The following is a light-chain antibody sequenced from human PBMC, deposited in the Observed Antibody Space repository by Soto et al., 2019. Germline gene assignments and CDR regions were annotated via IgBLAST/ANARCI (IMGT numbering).Light chain of an antibody. CDR1: QSITTY. V-gene: IGKV1-39*01. J-gene: IGKJ2*01. CDR2: GAS. CDR3: QQSYSTLMYT. Sequence: DIPMTQSPSSLSASVGDRVTITCRASQSITTYLNWYQQKPGKAPNLLIYGASNLQSGVPSRFNGSGSGTDFTLTISSLQPEDFATYYCQQSYSTLMYTFGQGTKLEIK.